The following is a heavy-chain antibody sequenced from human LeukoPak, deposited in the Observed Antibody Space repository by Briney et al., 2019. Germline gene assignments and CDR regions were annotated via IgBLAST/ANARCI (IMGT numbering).Heavy chain of an antibody. Sequence: SETLSLTCTVSGGSVSSGSYYWSWIRQPPGKGLEWIGYIYYSGSTNYNPSLKSRVTISVDTSKNQFSLKLSSVTAADTAVYYCAGSTYYYDSSGYLSYWGQGTLVTVSS. CDR2: IYYSGST. J-gene: IGHJ4*02. V-gene: IGHV4-61*01. CDR1: GGSVSSGSYY. CDR3: AGSTYYYDSSGYLSY. D-gene: IGHD3-22*01.